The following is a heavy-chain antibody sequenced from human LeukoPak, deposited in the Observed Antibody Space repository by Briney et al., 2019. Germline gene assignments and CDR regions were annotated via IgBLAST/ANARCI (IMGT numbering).Heavy chain of an antibody. CDR1: GFTFSSYE. CDR2: ISSSGSTI. CDR3: ARTTEGYCSSTRCYGFDYYYYMDV. J-gene: IGHJ6*03. Sequence: GGSLRLSCAASGFTFSSYEMNWVRQAPGKGLEWVSYISSSGSTIYYADSVKGRFTISRDNAKNSLYLQMNSLRAEDTAVYYCARTTEGYCSSTRCYGFDYYYYMDVWGKGTTVTISS. V-gene: IGHV3-48*03. D-gene: IGHD2-2*01.